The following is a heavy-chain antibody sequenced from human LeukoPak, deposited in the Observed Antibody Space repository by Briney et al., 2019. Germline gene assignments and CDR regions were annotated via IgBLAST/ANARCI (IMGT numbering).Heavy chain of an antibody. V-gene: IGHV1-24*01. J-gene: IGHJ4*02. Sequence: ASVKVSCKVSGYTLTELSMHWVRQAPGKGLEWMGGFDPEDPEDGEAIYAQKFQGRVTMTEDTSTDTAYMELSSLRSEDTAVYYCTTGKIYCSSCSDDYWGQGTLVNVSS. D-gene: IGHD6-13*01. CDR3: TTGKIYCSSCSDDY. CDR2: FDPEDPEDGEA. CDR1: GYTLTELS.